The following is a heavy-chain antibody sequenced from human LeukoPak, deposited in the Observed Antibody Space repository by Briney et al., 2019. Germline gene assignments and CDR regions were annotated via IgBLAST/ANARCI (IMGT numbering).Heavy chain of an antibody. Sequence: PWGSVRLSCAASGLTFSNHWLSWVRQAPGMGLEWVANIKQDGGETYYMNSVKGRFTISRDNAKNALYLHMSRLRVDDTAVYYGASLGSGYYVNFFDPWGQGTLVTVSS. CDR1: GLTFSNHW. CDR3: ASLGSGYYVNFFDP. V-gene: IGHV3-7*01. CDR2: IKQDGGET. D-gene: IGHD3-3*01. J-gene: IGHJ5*02.